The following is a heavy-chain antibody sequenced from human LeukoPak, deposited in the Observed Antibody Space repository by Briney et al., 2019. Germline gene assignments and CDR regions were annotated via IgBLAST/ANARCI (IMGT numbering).Heavy chain of an antibody. CDR2: INSDGSST. J-gene: IGHJ4*02. CDR3: AREVYSSHYYFDY. D-gene: IGHD6-19*01. V-gene: IGHV3-74*01. CDR1: GFTFTNYW. Sequence: GGSLRLSCAASGFTFTNYWMHWVRQAPGKGLVWVSRINSDGSSTSYADSVRGRFTVSRDNAENTLSLQMNSLRAGDSAVYYCAREVYSSHYYFDYWGQGTLVTVSS.